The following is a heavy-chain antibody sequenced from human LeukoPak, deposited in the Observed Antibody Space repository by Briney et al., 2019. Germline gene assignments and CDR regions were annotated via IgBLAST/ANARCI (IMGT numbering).Heavy chain of an antibody. Sequence: SETLSLTCAVSGGSISSSNWWSWVRQPPGKGLGWIGEIYHSGSTNYNPSLKSRVTISVDKSKNQFSLKLSSVTAADTAVYYCARAVYDILTGYPYGAFDIWGQGTMVTVSS. D-gene: IGHD3-9*01. CDR2: IYHSGST. CDR3: ARAVYDILTGYPYGAFDI. CDR1: GGSISSSNW. V-gene: IGHV4-4*02. J-gene: IGHJ3*02.